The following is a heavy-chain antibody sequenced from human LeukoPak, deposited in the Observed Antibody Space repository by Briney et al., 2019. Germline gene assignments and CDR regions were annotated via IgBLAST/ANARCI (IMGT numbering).Heavy chain of an antibody. J-gene: IGHJ5*02. Sequence: ASVKVSCKASGYTFTGYYMHWVRQAPGQGLEWMGRINPDSGGTNYAQKFQGRVTMTRDTSITTAYMELSRLRSDDTAVYYCARDDYGDMGRFDPWGQGTLVTVSS. CDR3: ARDDYGDMGRFDP. CDR2: INPDSGGT. V-gene: IGHV1-2*06. CDR1: GYTFTGYY. D-gene: IGHD4-17*01.